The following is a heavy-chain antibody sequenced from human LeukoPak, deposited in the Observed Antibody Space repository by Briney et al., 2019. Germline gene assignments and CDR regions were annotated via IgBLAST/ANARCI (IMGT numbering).Heavy chain of an antibody. CDR3: AKDGYYDSSALQYFQH. J-gene: IGHJ1*01. Sequence: PGGSLRLSCAASGFTFSSYAMSWVRQAPGKGLEWVSAISGSGGSTYYADSVKGRFTTSRDNSKNTLYLQMNSLRAEDTAVYYCAKDGYYDSSALQYFQHWGQGTLVTVSS. D-gene: IGHD3-22*01. CDR1: GFTFSSYA. CDR2: ISGSGGST. V-gene: IGHV3-23*01.